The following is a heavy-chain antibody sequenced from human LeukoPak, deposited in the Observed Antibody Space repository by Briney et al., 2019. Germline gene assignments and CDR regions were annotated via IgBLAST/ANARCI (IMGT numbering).Heavy chain of an antibody. CDR2: ISGSGGST. V-gene: IGHV3-23*01. J-gene: IGHJ4*02. CDR3: AKDGYCSGGNCRNY. Sequence: PGGSLRLSCAASGFTFSSYAMSWVRQAPGKGLEWVSAISGSGGSTYYADSVKGRFTISRDNAKNSLYLQMNSLRPEDTALYYCAKDGYCSGGNCRNYWGQGTLVTVSS. CDR1: GFTFSSYA. D-gene: IGHD2-15*01.